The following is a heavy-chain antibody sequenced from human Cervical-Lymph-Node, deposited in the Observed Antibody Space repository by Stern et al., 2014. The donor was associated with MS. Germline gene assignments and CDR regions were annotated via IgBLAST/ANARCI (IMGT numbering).Heavy chain of an antibody. Sequence: EVQLVESGGGMVQPGRSLRLSCEASGFKFDDFAMPLVRQAPGTGLEWVSGLGWNSEGRGYADSVQGRFTISRDNAKSSLYLQMNSLTAEDTALYYCAKADDYAAGIDAWGQGTLVVVSS. CDR3: AKADDYAAGIDA. CDR2: LGWNSEGR. V-gene: IGHV3-9*01. J-gene: IGHJ5*02. CDR1: GFKFDDFA. D-gene: IGHD3-16*01.